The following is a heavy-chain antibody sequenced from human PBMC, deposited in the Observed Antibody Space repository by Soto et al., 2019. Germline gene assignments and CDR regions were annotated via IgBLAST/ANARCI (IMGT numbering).Heavy chain of an antibody. V-gene: IGHV4-34*01. J-gene: IGHJ4*02. CDR2: SNHSGST. CDR1: GGSLSGYY. D-gene: IGHD4-4*01. CDR3: AREERNSGTVTSDY. Sequence: PSETLSLTCAVYGGSLSGYYWSWIRQPPGKGLEWIGESNHSGSTNYNPSLKSRVTISVDTSKNQFSLKLSSVTAADTAVYYCAREERNSGTVTSDYWGQGTLVTVSS.